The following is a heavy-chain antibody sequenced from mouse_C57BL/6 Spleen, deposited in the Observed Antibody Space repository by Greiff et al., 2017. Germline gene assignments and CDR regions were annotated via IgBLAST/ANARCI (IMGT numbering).Heavy chain of an antibody. V-gene: IGHV5-17*01. Sequence: EVKLVESGGGLVKPGGSLKLSCAASGFTFSDYGMHWVRQAPEKGLEWVAYISSGSSTIYYADTVNGRFTISRDNAKKTLFLQMTSLRSEDTAMYYCARGSSYSAMDYWVQGTSVTVSS. CDR2: ISSGSSTI. J-gene: IGHJ4*01. CDR3: ARGSSYSAMDY. D-gene: IGHD1-1*01. CDR1: GFTFSDYG.